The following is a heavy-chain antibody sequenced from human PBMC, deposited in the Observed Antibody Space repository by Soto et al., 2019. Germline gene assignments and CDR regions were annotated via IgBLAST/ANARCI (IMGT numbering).Heavy chain of an antibody. CDR1: SDSMTSYY. J-gene: IGHJ4*01. CDR3: ARMSLFYFFDS. D-gene: IGHD3-10*01. Sequence: PSETLSRTGPVSSDSMTSYYWSWIRQPPGKGLECIGYIYHSGITNYNPSLKSRVTISLDTSKTQFSLRLSFVTAADTAVYYCARMSLFYFFDSWGQGTLVTVSS. V-gene: IGHV4-59*01. CDR2: IYHSGIT.